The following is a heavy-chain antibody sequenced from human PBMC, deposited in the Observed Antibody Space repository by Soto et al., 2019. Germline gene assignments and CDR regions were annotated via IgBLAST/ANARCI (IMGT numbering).Heavy chain of an antibody. CDR3: ARGYNDFWSGYLTWCDP. CDR1: GGFMSPYN. J-gene: IGHJ5*02. CDR2: IYYSGST. Sequence: EALSHRNTVSGGFMSPYNWRLIRQPPGKGLEWIGYIYYSGSTNYNPSLKSRVTISVDTSKNQFSLKLSSLTAADTAVYYCARGYNDFWSGYLTWCDPWGQGTLVTVS. V-gene: IGHV4-59*01. D-gene: IGHD3-3*01.